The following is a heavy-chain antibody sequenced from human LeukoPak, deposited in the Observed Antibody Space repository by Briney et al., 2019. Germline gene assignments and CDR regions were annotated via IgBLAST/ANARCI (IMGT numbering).Heavy chain of an antibody. CDR3: ARGGGLVGPSDY. J-gene: IGHJ4*02. D-gene: IGHD3-16*01. CDR1: GYSISSGYY. Sequence: SETLSLTCSVSGYSISSGYYWGWIRPPPGEGLEWIGSIYHGASTYYNPSLRSRVTISLDTSKNQFSLKLSSVTAADTAVYYCARGGGLVGPSDYWGQGILVTVSS. CDR2: IYHGAST. V-gene: IGHV4-38-2*02.